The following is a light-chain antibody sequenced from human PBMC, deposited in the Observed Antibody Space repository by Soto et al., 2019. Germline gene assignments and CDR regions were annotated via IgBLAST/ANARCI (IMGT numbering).Light chain of an antibody. Sequence: QLVLTQSPSASASLGASVKLTCTLSSGHSSYAIAWHQQQPEKGPRYLMKLNSDGSHSKWDGIPDGFSGSSSGAERYLTISSLQSEDEADYYCQTWVSGVEVFGGGTKLTVL. J-gene: IGLJ2*01. V-gene: IGLV4-69*01. CDR2: LNSDGSH. CDR1: SGHSSYA. CDR3: QTWVSGVEV.